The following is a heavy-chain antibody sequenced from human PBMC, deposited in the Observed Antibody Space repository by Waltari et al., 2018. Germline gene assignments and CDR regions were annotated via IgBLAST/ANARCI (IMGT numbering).Heavy chain of an antibody. Sequence: QVQLVESGGGVVQPGRSLRLSCAACGCTFRSYAMHWVRQAPGKGLEWVAVISYDGSNKYYADSVKGRFTISRDNSKNTLYLQMNSLRAEDTAVYYCARDRKSDFDYWGQGTLVTVSS. J-gene: IGHJ4*02. CDR2: ISYDGSNK. CDR1: GCTFRSYA. V-gene: IGHV3-30-3*01. CDR3: ARDRKSDFDY.